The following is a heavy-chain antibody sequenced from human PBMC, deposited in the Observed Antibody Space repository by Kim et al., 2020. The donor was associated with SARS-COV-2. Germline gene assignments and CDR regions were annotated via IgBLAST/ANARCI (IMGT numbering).Heavy chain of an antibody. J-gene: IGHJ3*02. V-gene: IGHV3-21*03. CDR3: ARESPQTGAFDI. Sequence: GGSLRLSCAASGFTFSYYSMNWVRQAPGKGLEWVSSISRSSSHIYNGDSVKGRFTISRDNAKNSLHLQMNSLRAEDTAVYYCARESPQTGAFDIWGQGTMVTVSS. CDR1: GFTFSYYS. CDR2: ISRSSSHI.